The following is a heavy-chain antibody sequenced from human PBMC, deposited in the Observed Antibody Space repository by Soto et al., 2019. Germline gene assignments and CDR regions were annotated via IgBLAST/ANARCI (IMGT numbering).Heavy chain of an antibody. CDR2: INAGNGNT. Sequence: ASVKVSCKASGYTFTSYAMHWVRQAPGQRLEWMGWINAGNGNTKYSQKFQGRVTITRDTSASTAYMELSSLRSEDTAVYYCAREGGDYGSGSTRGGYFDYWGQGTLVTVSS. D-gene: IGHD3-10*01. CDR3: AREGGDYGSGSTRGGYFDY. J-gene: IGHJ4*02. V-gene: IGHV1-3*01. CDR1: GYTFTSYA.